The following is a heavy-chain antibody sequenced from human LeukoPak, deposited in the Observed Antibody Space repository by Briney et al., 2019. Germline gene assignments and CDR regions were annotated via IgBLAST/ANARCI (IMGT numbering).Heavy chain of an antibody. J-gene: IGHJ6*02. CDR1: NDSISPLY. Sequence: PSETLSLTCTVSNDSISPLYWGWIRQPPGKGLEWIGYMYYSGSTNYNPSLKSRVTMSGDTSKNELSLKLSSVTAADTAVYYCARMNGDYGFRNYFYYGLDVWGQGTTVTVSS. CDR3: ARMNGDYGFRNYFYYGLDV. D-gene: IGHD4-17*01. V-gene: IGHV4-59*08. CDR2: MYYSGST.